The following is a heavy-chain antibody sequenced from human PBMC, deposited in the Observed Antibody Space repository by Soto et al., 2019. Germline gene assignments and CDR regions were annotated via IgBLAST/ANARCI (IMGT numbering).Heavy chain of an antibody. D-gene: IGHD3-9*01. CDR2: ISWNSNNI. CDR1: GFTFDDYA. CDR3: VKGLSGNISLSFDY. J-gene: IGHJ4*02. V-gene: IGHV3-9*01. Sequence: EVQLVESGGGLVQPGRSLRLSCAASGFTFDDYAMHWVRQAPGKGLEWVSSISWNSNNIGYADSVKGRFTISRDNAKNSLYLQMNSLRAEDTALSDCVKGLSGNISLSFDYWGQGTLVTVSA.